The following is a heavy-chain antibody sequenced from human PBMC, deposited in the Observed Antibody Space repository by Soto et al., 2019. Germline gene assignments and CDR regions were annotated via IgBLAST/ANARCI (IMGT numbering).Heavy chain of an antibody. CDR1: GFSFSSFA. CDR2: ISDDGASK. D-gene: IGHD5-18*01. J-gene: IGHJ4*02. V-gene: IGHV3-48*03. CDR3: ARENSVQAWLHHFDH. Sequence: GGSLRLSCEASGFSFSSFAMNWVRQAPGRGLEWVSYISDDGASKYYADSLKGRFTISRDNAKNSLPLQMNNLRAEDTAVYYCARENSVQAWLHHFDHWGLGTLVTVSS.